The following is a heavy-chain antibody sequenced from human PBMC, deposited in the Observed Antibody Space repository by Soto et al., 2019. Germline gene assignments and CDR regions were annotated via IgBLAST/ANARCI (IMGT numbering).Heavy chain of an antibody. V-gene: IGHV1-18*04. CDR3: AREPKGYCSSTSCSKPPYYYYGMDV. Sequence: ASVKVSCKASGYTFTSYGISWVRQAPGQGLEWMGWISAYNGNTNYAQKLQGRVTMTTDTSTSTAYMELRSLRSDDTAVYYCAREPKGYCSSTSCSKPPYYYYGMDVWGQGTTVTVSS. CDR1: GYTFTSYG. J-gene: IGHJ6*02. D-gene: IGHD2-2*01. CDR2: ISAYNGNT.